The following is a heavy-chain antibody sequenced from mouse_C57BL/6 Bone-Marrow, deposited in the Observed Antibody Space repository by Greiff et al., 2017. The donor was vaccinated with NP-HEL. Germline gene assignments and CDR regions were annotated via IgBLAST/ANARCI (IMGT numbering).Heavy chain of an antibody. CDR3: ATLTGTRAMDY. D-gene: IGHD4-1*01. CDR2: INPYNGGT. V-gene: IGHV1-19*01. CDR1: GYTFTDYY. J-gene: IGHJ4*01. Sequence: VQLQQSGPVLVKPGASVKMSCKASGYTFTDYYMNWVKQSHGKSLEWIGVINPYNGGTSYNQKFKGKATLTVDKSSSPAYMELNSLTSEDSAVYYCATLTGTRAMDYWGQGTSVTVSS.